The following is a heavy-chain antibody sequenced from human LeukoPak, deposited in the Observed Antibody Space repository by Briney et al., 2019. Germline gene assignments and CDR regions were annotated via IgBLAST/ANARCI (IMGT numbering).Heavy chain of an antibody. J-gene: IGHJ4*02. CDR2: IQYDGSNK. Sequence: GGSLRLSCAASGFTFSSYGMHWVRQARGKGLEWVAFIQYDGSNKYYADSVKGRFTISRDNSKNTLYLQMNSLRAEDTAVYYCAKALLPFATVTAQSDYWGQGTLVTVSS. CDR1: GFTFSSYG. V-gene: IGHV3-30*02. CDR3: AKALLPFATVTAQSDY. D-gene: IGHD3-22*01.